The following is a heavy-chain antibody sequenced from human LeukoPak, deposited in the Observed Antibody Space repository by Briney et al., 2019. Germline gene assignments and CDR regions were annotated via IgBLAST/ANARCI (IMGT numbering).Heavy chain of an antibody. V-gene: IGHV3-48*03. Sequence: GGSLRLSCAASGFTFSSYEMNWVRQAPGKGLEWVSYISSSGSTIYYADSVKGRFTISRDNAKNSLYLQMNSLRAEDTAVYYCARQIRWLQLPDAFDIWGQGTMVTVSS. CDR3: ARQIRWLQLPDAFDI. J-gene: IGHJ3*02. D-gene: IGHD5-24*01. CDR1: GFTFSSYE. CDR2: ISSSGSTI.